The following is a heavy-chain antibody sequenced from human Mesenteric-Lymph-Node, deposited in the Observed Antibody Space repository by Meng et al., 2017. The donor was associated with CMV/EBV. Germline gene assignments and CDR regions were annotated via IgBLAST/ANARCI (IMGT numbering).Heavy chain of an antibody. J-gene: IGHJ4*02. CDR2: IHHSGTT. CDR3: ARDRSGSYST. CDR1: GDSVNSANSF. Sequence: TCTVSGDSVNSANSFWSWIRQPPGKRLEWIGYIHHSGTTNWNPSLNSRVTMSVDTSKNQFSLKLTSVTAADTAVYYCARDRSGSYSTWGQGTLVTVSS. D-gene: IGHD1-26*01. V-gene: IGHV4-61*01.